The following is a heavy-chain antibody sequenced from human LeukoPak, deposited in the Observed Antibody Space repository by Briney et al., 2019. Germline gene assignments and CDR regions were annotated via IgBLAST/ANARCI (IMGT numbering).Heavy chain of an antibody. J-gene: IGHJ4*02. D-gene: IGHD3-10*01. CDR3: ARVVVRGGIDY. CDR1: GGSLSSYY. CDR2: ISYSGST. Sequence: SETLSLTCTVSGGSLSSYYWSWIRQPPGKGLEWIGYISYSGSTNYNPSLKSRVTISADTSKNQFYLKLSSVIAADTAVYYCARVVVRGGIDYWGQGTLVTVSS. V-gene: IGHV4-59*01.